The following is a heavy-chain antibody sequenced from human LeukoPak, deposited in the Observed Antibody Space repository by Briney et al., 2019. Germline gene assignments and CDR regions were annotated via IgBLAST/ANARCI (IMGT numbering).Heavy chain of an antibody. Sequence: PSETLSLTCTVSGGSISSSSYYWGWIRQPPGKGLEWIGSIYYSGSTYYNPSLKSRVTISVDTSKNQFSLKLSSVAAADTAVYYCARDQLLKNWFDPWGQGTLVTVPS. CDR3: ARDQLLKNWFDP. CDR1: GGSISSSSYY. J-gene: IGHJ5*02. V-gene: IGHV4-39*07. CDR2: IYYSGST. D-gene: IGHD2-2*01.